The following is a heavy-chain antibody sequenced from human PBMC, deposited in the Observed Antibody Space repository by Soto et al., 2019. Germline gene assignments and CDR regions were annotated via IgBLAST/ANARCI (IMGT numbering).Heavy chain of an antibody. V-gene: IGHV1-69*01. CDR3: ASLSRHAFVGVWYVDL. CDR1: GDTFSSYT. J-gene: IGHJ2*01. Sequence: QVQLVQSGSEVGKPGSSVKVSCKASGDTFSSYTFAWVRQAPGQGLQWVGGIMPVFGTAYYAQNFQGRVTMTADESTSTVYMELRSVRSDDSTVFYCASLSRHAFVGVWYVDLWGRGTLVTVSS. CDR2: IMPVFGTA. D-gene: IGHD2-8*01.